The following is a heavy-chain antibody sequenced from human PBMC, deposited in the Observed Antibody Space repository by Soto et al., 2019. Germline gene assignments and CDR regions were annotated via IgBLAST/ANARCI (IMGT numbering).Heavy chain of an antibody. V-gene: IGHV3-21*01. Sequence: EVQLVESGGGLVKPGGSLRLSCAASGFTFSSYSMNWVRQDPGKGLEWVSSISSSSSYIDYADSVKGRFTISRDNAKNSLYLQMNSLRVEDTAVYYCARGYHYYDSSGYDKWDAFDIWGQGTMVTVSS. D-gene: IGHD3-22*01. CDR3: ARGYHYYDSSGYDKWDAFDI. CDR2: ISSSSSYI. CDR1: GFTFSSYS. J-gene: IGHJ3*02.